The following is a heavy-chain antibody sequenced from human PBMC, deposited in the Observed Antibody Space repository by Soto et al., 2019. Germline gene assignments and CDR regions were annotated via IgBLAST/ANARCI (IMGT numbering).Heavy chain of an antibody. CDR2: IFPKFGTT. V-gene: IGHV1-69*01. CDR3: EAEMTFGKLSVV. J-gene: IGHJ6*02. D-gene: IGHD3-16*02. Sequence: QVQLVQSGAEVKRPGSSVKVSCKASGDTDTNYVISWVRQAPGQGLEWMGGIFPKFGTTYSAQKLQDRLTITADESTSTVYMQLSSLRLDDTAVYYCEAEMTFGKLSVVWGQGTTVTVSS. CDR1: GDTDTNYV.